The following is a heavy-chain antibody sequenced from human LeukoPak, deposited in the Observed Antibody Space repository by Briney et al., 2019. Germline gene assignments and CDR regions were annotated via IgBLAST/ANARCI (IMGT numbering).Heavy chain of an antibody. D-gene: IGHD6-19*01. CDR1: GFTFSSYG. CDR2: ISGSGGST. J-gene: IGHJ4*02. Sequence: SGGSLRLSCAASGFTFSSYGMSWVRQAPGKGLEWVSAISGSGGSTYYADSVKGRFTISRDNAKNSLYLQMNSLRAEDTAVYYCARALDSLYSSGWPSAGYWGQGTLVTVSS. CDR3: ARALDSLYSSGWPSAGY. V-gene: IGHV3-23*01.